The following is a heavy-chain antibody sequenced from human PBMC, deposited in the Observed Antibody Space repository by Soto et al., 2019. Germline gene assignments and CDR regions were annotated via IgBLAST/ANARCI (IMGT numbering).Heavy chain of an antibody. V-gene: IGHV3-30*18. CDR3: AKDRVGQVTTVYYYYYGMDV. CDR1: GFTFSSYG. CDR2: ISYDGSNK. Sequence: QVQLVESGGGVVQPGRSLRLSCAASGFTFSSYGMHWVRQAPGKGLEWVAVISYDGSNKYYADSVKGRFTISRDNSKNTLYLQMNSVRAEDTAVYYCAKDRVGQVTTVYYYYYGMDVWGQGTTVTVSS. D-gene: IGHD4-17*01. J-gene: IGHJ6*02.